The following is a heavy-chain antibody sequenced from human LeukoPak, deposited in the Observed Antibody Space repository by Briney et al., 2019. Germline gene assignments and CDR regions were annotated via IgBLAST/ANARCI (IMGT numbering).Heavy chain of an antibody. CDR2: IIPIFGTT. V-gene: IGHV1-69*06. Sequence: GASVKVSCKASGGTFSSYAISWVRQAPGQGLEWMGGIIPIFGTTNYAQKFQDRVTITADKSTSTAYVELSSLRSEDTAVYYCARVVGLTGYSSSWYSGYYYYMDVWGKGTTVTVSS. J-gene: IGHJ6*03. CDR3: ARVVGLTGYSSSWYSGYYYYMDV. D-gene: IGHD6-13*01. CDR1: GGTFSSYA.